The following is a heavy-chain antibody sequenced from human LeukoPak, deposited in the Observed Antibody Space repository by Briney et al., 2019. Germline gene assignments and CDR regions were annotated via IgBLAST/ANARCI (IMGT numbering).Heavy chain of an antibody. D-gene: IGHD2-15*01. CDR2: ISYDGSNK. J-gene: IGHJ6*02. CDR1: GFPLSDAW. CDR3: AKDLYLQYCRGSACYLNYYNMDV. V-gene: IGHV3-30*18. Sequence: GGSLRLSCAVSGFPLSDAWMNWVRQAPGKGLEWVAVISYDGSNKYYADSVKGRFTISRDNSKNTLYLQMNGLRAEDTAVYYCAKDLYLQYCRGSACYLNYYNMDVWGQGTTVAVSS.